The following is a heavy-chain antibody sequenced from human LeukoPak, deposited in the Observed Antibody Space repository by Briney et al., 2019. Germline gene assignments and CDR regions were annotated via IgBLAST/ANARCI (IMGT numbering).Heavy chain of an antibody. CDR2: ISGSGGST. CDR1: GFTFSNYA. D-gene: IGHD3-22*01. J-gene: IGHJ4*02. V-gene: IGHV3-23*01. Sequence: PGGSLRLSCAVSGFTFSNYAMSWVRQAPGKGLEWVSGISGSGGSTYYADSVKGRFTISRDNSKNTLYLQMNSLRAEVTAVYHCAKDRTYYYDSSGYIDYWGQGTLVTVSS. CDR3: AKDRTYYYDSSGYIDY.